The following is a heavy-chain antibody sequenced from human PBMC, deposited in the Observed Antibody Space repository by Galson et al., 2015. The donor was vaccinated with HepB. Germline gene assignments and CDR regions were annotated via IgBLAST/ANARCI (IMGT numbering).Heavy chain of an antibody. Sequence: SETLSLTCAVSGGSISSSHWWSWVRQPPGKGLEWIGEIYYSGSTNYNPSLKSRVSISVDKSKNQFSLKLSSVTAADTAVYYCARGSSGVFGVVITHDAFDIWGRGTMVTVSS. CDR2: IYYSGST. CDR1: GGSISSSHW. V-gene: IGHV4-4*02. J-gene: IGHJ3*02. D-gene: IGHD3-3*01. CDR3: ARGSSGVFGVVITHDAFDI.